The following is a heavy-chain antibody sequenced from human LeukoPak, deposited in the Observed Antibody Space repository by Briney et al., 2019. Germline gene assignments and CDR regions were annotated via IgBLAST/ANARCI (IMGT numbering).Heavy chain of an antibody. CDR3: ARGRLSGSGSY. J-gene: IGHJ4*02. Sequence: ASVKVSCKASGYTFSDYYIRWVRQAPGQGLEWMGWIDPKNGGTKSAQKFQGRVTMTRDTSIRTAYMELSRLRSDDTAEYYCARGRLSGSGSYWGQGALVIVSS. CDR1: GYTFSDYY. CDR2: IDPKNGGT. D-gene: IGHD1-26*01. V-gene: IGHV1-2*02.